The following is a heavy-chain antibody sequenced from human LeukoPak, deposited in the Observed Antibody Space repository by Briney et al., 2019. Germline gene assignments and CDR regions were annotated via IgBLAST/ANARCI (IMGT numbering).Heavy chain of an antibody. CDR3: ARVEVGATPHQLYYYYYMDV. CDR1: GGSISSYY. Sequence: PSETLSLTCTVSGGSISSYYWSWIRQPPGKGLEWIGYIYYSGSTNYNPSLKSRVTISVDTSKNQFSLKLSSVTAADPAVYYCARVEVGATPHQLYYYYYMDVWGKGTTVTVSS. D-gene: IGHD1-26*01. CDR2: IYYSGST. J-gene: IGHJ6*03. V-gene: IGHV4-59*01.